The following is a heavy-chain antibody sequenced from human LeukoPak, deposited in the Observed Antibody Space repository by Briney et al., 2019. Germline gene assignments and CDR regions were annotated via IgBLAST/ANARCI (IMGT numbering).Heavy chain of an antibody. Sequence: SVKVSCKVSGYTLTELSMHWVRQAPGQGLEWMGRIIPILGIANYAQKFQGRVTITADKSTSTAYMELSSLRSEDTAVYYCAREGGSLRIFGSDWFDPWGQGTLVTVSS. V-gene: IGHV1-69*04. CDR2: IIPILGIA. D-gene: IGHD3-3*01. CDR1: GYTLTELS. J-gene: IGHJ5*02. CDR3: AREGGSLRIFGSDWFDP.